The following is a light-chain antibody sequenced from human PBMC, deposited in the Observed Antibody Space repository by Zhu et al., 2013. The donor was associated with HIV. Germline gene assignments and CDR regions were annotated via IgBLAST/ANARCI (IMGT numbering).Light chain of an antibody. Sequence: DVQMTQSPSSLSASVGDRVTITCQAAHDISNFLNWYQQKPGKAPELLIYDASNLETGVPSRFSGSGSGTDFTFTISSLQPEDFATYYCQHYHNLPPGFSFGPGTKVDVK. V-gene: IGKV1-33*01. CDR3: QHYHNLPPGFS. CDR1: HDISNF. J-gene: IGKJ3*01. CDR2: DAS.